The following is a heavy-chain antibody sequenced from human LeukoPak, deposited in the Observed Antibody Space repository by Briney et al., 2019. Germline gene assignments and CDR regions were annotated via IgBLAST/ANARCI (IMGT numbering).Heavy chain of an antibody. Sequence: GRSLRLSCAASGFTFDSYAMHWVRQVPGKGLEWVSGISWNSGRIDYADSVRGRFTISRDNARNSLYLLMDGLRAEDTAFYYCAKDGGSGYDYNFDYWGQGTLVTVSS. V-gene: IGHV3-9*01. CDR1: GFTFDSYA. J-gene: IGHJ4*02. CDR2: ISWNSGRI. D-gene: IGHD5-12*01. CDR3: AKDGGSGYDYNFDY.